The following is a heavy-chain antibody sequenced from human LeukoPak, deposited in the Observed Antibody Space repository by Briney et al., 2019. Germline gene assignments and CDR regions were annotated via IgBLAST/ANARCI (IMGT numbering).Heavy chain of an antibody. CDR1: GGSISGSSYY. Sequence: PSETLSLTCTVSGGSISGSSYYWGWIRQPPGKGLEWIGSIYYSGSTYYKPSLKSRVTMSVDTSKNQFSLKLSSVTAADTAVYYCARPQRYSNYALVYWGQGTLVTVSS. CDR3: ARPQRYSNYALVY. J-gene: IGHJ4*02. D-gene: IGHD4-11*01. V-gene: IGHV4-39*01. CDR2: IYYSGST.